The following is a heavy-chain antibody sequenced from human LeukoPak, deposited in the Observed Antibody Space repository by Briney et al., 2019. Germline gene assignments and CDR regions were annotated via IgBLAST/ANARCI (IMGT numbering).Heavy chain of an antibody. CDR2: FSAYNGNT. CDR3: ARDPVRFLEWLSYNWFDP. J-gene: IGHJ5*02. CDR1: GYTFTSYG. V-gene: IGHV1-18*01. D-gene: IGHD3-3*01. Sequence: HGASVKVSCKASGYTFTSYGISWVRQAPGQGLEWMGWFSAYNGNTNYAQKLQGRVTMTTDTSTSTAYMELRSLRSDDTAVYYCARDPVRFLEWLSYNWFDPWGQGTLVTVSS.